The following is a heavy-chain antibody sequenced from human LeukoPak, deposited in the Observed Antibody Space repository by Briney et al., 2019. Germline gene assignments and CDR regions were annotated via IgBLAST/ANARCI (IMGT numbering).Heavy chain of an antibody. Sequence: SVKVSCKASGGTFSSYAISWVRQAPGQGLEWMGGIIPIFGTANYAQKFQGRVTTTADESTSTAYMELSSLRSEDTAVYYCAREAVAGTSVFFSYYWGQGTLVTVSS. CDR3: AREAVAGTSVFFSYY. J-gene: IGHJ4*02. V-gene: IGHV1-69*13. CDR2: IIPIFGTA. D-gene: IGHD6-19*01. CDR1: GGTFSSYA.